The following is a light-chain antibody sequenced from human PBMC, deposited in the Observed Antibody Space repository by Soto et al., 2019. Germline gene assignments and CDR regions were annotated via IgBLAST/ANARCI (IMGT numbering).Light chain of an antibody. Sequence: QSALTQPPSASGSPGQSVTISCTGTSSDVGAYDYVSWYQQHPGKAPKLMIYEINKRPSGVPDRFSGSKSGNTASLTVSGLQAEDEADYYCEAWDESLNGLYVFGTGTKVTVL. CDR3: EAWDESLNGLYV. V-gene: IGLV2-8*01. J-gene: IGLJ1*01. CDR1: SSDVGAYDY. CDR2: EIN.